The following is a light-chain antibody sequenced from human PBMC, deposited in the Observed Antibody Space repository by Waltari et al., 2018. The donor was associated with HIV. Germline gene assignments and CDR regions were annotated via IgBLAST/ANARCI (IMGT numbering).Light chain of an antibody. CDR2: DAS. Sequence: DIQMTQSPSSLSASVGDRVTITSQASQDISNYLNWYQEKPGKAPKLLIYDASNLETGVPSRFSGGGSGTDFTFTISSLQPEDIATYYCQQYDNLPYTFGQGTKLEIK. CDR3: QQYDNLPYT. V-gene: IGKV1-33*01. J-gene: IGKJ2*01. CDR1: QDISNY.